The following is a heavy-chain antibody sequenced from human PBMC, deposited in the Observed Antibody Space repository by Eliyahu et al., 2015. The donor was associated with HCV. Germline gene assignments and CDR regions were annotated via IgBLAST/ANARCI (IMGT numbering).Heavy chain of an antibody. D-gene: IGHD3-9*01. CDR1: GFTFSDYY. V-gene: IGHV3-11*01. J-gene: IGHJ5*02. Sequence: QVQLVESGGDLVKPGGSLRLSCAASGFTFSDYYMTWIRQAPGKGLEWVSSISSSGTTIYHADSVKGRFTISRDNAKNSLYLQMNSLRAEDTAVYYCVRLHLLAGTRWLDPWGQGTLVTVSS. CDR3: VRLHLLAGTRWLDP. CDR2: ISSSGTTI.